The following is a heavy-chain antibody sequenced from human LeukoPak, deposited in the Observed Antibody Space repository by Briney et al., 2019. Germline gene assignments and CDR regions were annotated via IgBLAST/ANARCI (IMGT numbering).Heavy chain of an antibody. CDR2: IIPIFGTA. Sequence: SVKVSCKASGYTFTSYGISWVRQAPGQGLEWMGGIIPIFGTANYAQKFQGRVTITADESTSTAYMELSSLRSEDTAVYYCARGKNQGDYDILTGYYSPFDYWGQGTLVTVSS. CDR3: ARGKNQGDYDILTGYYSPFDY. J-gene: IGHJ4*02. CDR1: GYTFTSYG. V-gene: IGHV1-69*13. D-gene: IGHD3-9*01.